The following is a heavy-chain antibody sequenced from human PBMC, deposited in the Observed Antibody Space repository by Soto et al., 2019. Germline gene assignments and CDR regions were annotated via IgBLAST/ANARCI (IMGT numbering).Heavy chain of an antibody. CDR3: VKGGWLDY. D-gene: IGHD3-10*01. CDR1: QFTFSSFA. V-gene: IGHV3-23*01. Sequence: DVKLLESGGGLVQPGGSLRLSCAASQFTFSSFAMTWVRQAPGKGLEWVSFISETGDSLSYAESVKGRFTISRDNSNNRLYLQMSSLRPGDTAVYYCVKGGWLDYWGQGALVTVSS. J-gene: IGHJ4*02. CDR2: ISETGDSL.